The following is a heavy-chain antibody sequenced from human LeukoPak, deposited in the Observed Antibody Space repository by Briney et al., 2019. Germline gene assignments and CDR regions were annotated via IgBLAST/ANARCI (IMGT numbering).Heavy chain of an antibody. CDR1: GGTFSSYT. Sequence: ASVKVSCKASGGTFSSYTISWVRQAPGQGLEWMGRIIPILGIANYAQKFQGRVTITADKSTSTAYMELSSLRSEDTAVYYCASLGGPYYFDYWGQGTLVTVSS. V-gene: IGHV1-69*02. CDR3: ASLGGPYYFDY. CDR2: IIPILGIA. D-gene: IGHD3-10*01. J-gene: IGHJ4*02.